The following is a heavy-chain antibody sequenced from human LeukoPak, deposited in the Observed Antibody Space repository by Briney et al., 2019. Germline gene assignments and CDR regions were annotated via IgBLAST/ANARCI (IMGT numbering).Heavy chain of an antibody. D-gene: IGHD6-6*01. CDR1: GGTLNSFY. J-gene: IGHJ6*02. V-gene: IGHV4-59*08. CDR3: ARASMGYGMDV. Sequence: SETLSLTCTVSGGTLNSFYWTWIRQPPGKGLDYIGYVYYSGSTKYNPSLKSRVTISEDTSKNQFSLKLNSVTAADTAVYYCARASMGYGMDVWGQGTTVTVSS. CDR2: VYYSGST.